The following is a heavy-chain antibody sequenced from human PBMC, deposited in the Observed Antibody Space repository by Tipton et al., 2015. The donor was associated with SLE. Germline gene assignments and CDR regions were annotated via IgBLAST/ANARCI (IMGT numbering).Heavy chain of an antibody. V-gene: IGHV1-8*02. D-gene: IGHD4-17*01. CDR2: MNPNSGNT. Sequence: QLVQSGAEVKKPGASVKVSCKASGYTFTSYGISWVRQAPGQGLEWMGWMNPNSGNTGYAQKFQGRVTMTRNTSISTAYMELSSLRSEDTAVYYCARADYGDNGIDYWGQGTLVTVSS. J-gene: IGHJ4*02. CDR3: ARADYGDNGIDY. CDR1: GYTFTSYG.